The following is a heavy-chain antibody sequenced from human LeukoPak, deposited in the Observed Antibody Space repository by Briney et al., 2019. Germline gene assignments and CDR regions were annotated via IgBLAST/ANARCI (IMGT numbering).Heavy chain of an antibody. Sequence: RAGGSLRLSCAASGFTFSDYYMSWIRQAPGKGLEWVSCISSSGSTIYYADSVKGRFTISRDNAKNSLYLQMNSLRAEDTAVYYCASMGIVVVPRDYWGQGTLVTVSS. CDR3: ASMGIVVVPRDY. V-gene: IGHV3-11*04. D-gene: IGHD3-22*01. J-gene: IGHJ4*02. CDR1: GFTFSDYY. CDR2: ISSSGSTI.